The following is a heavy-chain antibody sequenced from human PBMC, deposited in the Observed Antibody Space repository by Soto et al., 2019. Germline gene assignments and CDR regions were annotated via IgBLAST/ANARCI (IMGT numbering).Heavy chain of an antibody. D-gene: IGHD2-2*02. J-gene: IGHJ4*02. CDR2: IYHSGST. CDR1: GGSISSSNW. V-gene: IGHV4-4*02. Sequence: PSETLSLTCAVSGGSISSSNWWSWVRQPPGKGLEWIGEIYHSGSTNYNPSLKSRVTISVDKSKNQFYLKLSSVTAADTAVYYCAMYCSSTSCYTRGFDYWGQGTPVTVSS. CDR3: AMYCSSTSCYTRGFDY.